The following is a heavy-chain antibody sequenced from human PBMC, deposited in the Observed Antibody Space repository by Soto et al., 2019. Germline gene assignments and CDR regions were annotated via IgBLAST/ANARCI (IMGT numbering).Heavy chain of an antibody. CDR2: IHYSGST. CDR1: GGSITGYY. Sequence: QVQLQESGPGLVQPSETLSLTCTVSGGSITGYYWSWIRQPPGKGPEWIGNIHYSGSTNYNPSLKGRVTISVDPSTNQFSRRLSAVTAAETAVYYCARHSYYSNPLRFDPWGQGTLVTVSS. CDR3: ARHSYYSNPLRFDP. J-gene: IGHJ5*02. D-gene: IGHD4-4*01. V-gene: IGHV4-59*08.